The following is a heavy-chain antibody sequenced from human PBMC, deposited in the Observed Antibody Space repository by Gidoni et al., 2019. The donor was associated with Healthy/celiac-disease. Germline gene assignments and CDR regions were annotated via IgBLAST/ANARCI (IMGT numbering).Heavy chain of an antibody. CDR1: GFSFSSHW. CDR2: INQDGSRT. V-gene: IGHV3-7*03. Sequence: QLVESGGGLVQPGESLRLSCAASGFSFSSHWMMWVRQTPGKGLEWVANINQDGSRTSYVDSGKGRFTISRDNPQMSLYLQMSSLRGEDTGVYYCARDPEWGACDIWGQGTMVTVSS. D-gene: IGHD3-3*01. J-gene: IGHJ3*02. CDR3: ARDPEWGACDI.